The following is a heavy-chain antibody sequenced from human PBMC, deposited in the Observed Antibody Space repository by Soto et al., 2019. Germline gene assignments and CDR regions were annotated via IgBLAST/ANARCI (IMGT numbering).Heavy chain of an antibody. CDR1: GFIFSSYW. CDR2: INSDGSSA. D-gene: IGHD3-9*01. V-gene: IGHV3-74*01. J-gene: IGHJ5*02. Sequence: GGSLRLSCAASGFIFSSYWMHWVRQAPGKGLVWVSRINSDGSSASYADSVKGRFTISRDNAKNTLYLQMNSLRAEDTAVYYCARDLYYDILTGPGPWGQGTLVTVSS. CDR3: ARDLYYDILTGPGP.